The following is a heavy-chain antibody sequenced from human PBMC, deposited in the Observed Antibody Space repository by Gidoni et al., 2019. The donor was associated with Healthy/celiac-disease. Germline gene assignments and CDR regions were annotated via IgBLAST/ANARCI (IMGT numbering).Heavy chain of an antibody. J-gene: IGHJ6*02. CDR1: GYPFTSYD. V-gene: IGHV1-8*01. CDR3: ARVTRGEGVYGMDV. Sequence: QLQPVQSGAEVKKPGASVTVSCKASGYPFTSYDTNWVRQATGQGLEWMGWMNPNSGNTGYAQKFQGRVTMTRNTSISTAYMELSSLRSEDTAVYYCARVTRGEGVYGMDVWGQGTTVTVSS. D-gene: IGHD3-10*01. CDR2: MNPNSGNT.